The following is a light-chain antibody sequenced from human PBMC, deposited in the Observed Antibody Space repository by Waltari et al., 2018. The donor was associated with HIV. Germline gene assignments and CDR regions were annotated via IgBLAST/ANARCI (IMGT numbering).Light chain of an antibody. Sequence: SYVVTQPPSVSVAPGQTAGITCWGANIGSKSVHWYQQKPGQAPVLVIYYDNARPSGIPERFSGSSSGNTATLTINRVEAGDEADYYCQVWDSNSDHMIFGGGTKLTVL. CDR1: NIGSKS. J-gene: IGLJ2*01. V-gene: IGLV3-21*04. CDR3: QVWDSNSDHMI. CDR2: YDN.